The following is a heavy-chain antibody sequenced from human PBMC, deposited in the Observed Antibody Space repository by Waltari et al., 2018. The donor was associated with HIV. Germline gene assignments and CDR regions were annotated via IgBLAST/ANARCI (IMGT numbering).Heavy chain of an antibody. D-gene: IGHD2-2*01. CDR1: VGSIHKSPSY. V-gene: IGHV4-39*01. CDR3: ARHRDMVVPAAVMGAAFDV. CDR2: IYYSRST. Sequence: QLQLQESGPGLVKPSATLSLTCSLSVGSIHKSPSYCGWIRQPPGKGMEWLGSIYYSRSTYYNPSLKSRVSMSVDKSKNRFSLKLSSVTAADTATYYCARHRDMVVPAAVMGAAFDVWGRGTMVTVSS. J-gene: IGHJ3*01.